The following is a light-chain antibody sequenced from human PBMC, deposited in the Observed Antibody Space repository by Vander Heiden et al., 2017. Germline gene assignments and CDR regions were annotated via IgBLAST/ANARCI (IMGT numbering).Light chain of an antibody. Sequence: DIQMTQSPSTLSASVGDRVTITCRASQRISSWLAWYQQKPGKATKLLMYKASSLGSGVPSRFSGSGFGTEFTLTISSLQPDDFATYYCQQYNSYSRYTFGQGTKLEIK. CDR3: QQYNSYSRYT. CDR1: QRISSW. J-gene: IGKJ2*01. V-gene: IGKV1-5*03. CDR2: KAS.